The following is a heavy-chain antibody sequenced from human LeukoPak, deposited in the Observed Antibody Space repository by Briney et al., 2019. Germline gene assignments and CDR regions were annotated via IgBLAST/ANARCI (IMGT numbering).Heavy chain of an antibody. Sequence: GGSLRLSCAASGFTFSSYWMSWVRLAPGKGLEWVANIKEDGSERNYVDSVKGRFTISRDNAKNSLYLQMNSLRVADTAVYYCVSEGYNYYGMDVWGQGTTLTVSS. J-gene: IGHJ6*02. CDR3: VSEGYNYYGMDV. V-gene: IGHV3-7*01. CDR2: IKEDGSER. CDR1: GFTFSSYW.